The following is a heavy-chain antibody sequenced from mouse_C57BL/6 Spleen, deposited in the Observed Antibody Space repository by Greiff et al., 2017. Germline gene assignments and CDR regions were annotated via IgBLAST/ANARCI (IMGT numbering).Heavy chain of an antibody. Sequence: VQLQPSGAELVKPGASVKISCKASGYAFSSYWMNWVKQRPGKGLEWIGQFYPGDGDTNYNGKFKGKATLTADKSSSTAYMQLSSLTSEDSAVYFCARDYSNYNYFDYGGQGTTLTVSS. J-gene: IGHJ2*01. CDR2: FYPGDGDT. CDR1: GYAFSSYW. V-gene: IGHV1-80*01. CDR3: ARDYSNYNYFDY. D-gene: IGHD2-5*01.